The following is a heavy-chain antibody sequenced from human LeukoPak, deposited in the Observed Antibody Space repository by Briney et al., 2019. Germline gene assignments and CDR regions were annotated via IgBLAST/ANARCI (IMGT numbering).Heavy chain of an antibody. Sequence: SETLPLTCTVSGFSISSGYYWGWIRQPPGKGLEWIGDIYHSGSAYYNPSLKSRVTLSVDTSKNQFSLNLTSVTAAGTAVYYCARDRGYYDTSGYYGDAFDIWGQGTKVTVSS. CDR2: IYHSGSA. D-gene: IGHD3-22*01. CDR3: ARDRGYYDTSGYYGDAFDI. CDR1: GFSISSGYY. J-gene: IGHJ3*02. V-gene: IGHV4-38-2*02.